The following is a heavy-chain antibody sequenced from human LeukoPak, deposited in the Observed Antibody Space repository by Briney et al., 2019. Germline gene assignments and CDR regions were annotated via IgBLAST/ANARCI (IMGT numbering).Heavy chain of an antibody. Sequence: GRSLRLSCAASGFTFDDYAMHWVRQAPGKGLEWVSGISWNSGSIGYADSVKGRFTISRANAKNSLYLQMNSLRAEDMALYYCAKDSGWRGDDAFDIWGQGTMVTVSS. CDR1: GFTFDDYA. D-gene: IGHD3-16*01. V-gene: IGHV3-9*03. J-gene: IGHJ3*02. CDR2: ISWNSGSI. CDR3: AKDSGWRGDDAFDI.